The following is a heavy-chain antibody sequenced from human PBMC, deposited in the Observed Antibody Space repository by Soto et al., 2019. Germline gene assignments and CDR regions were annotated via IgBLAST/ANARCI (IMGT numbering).Heavy chain of an antibody. V-gene: IGHV3-13*01. J-gene: IGHJ4*02. CDR3: ARGGMYSSGWGYYFDY. Sequence: GGSLRLSCAASGFTFSSYDMHWVRQATGKGLEWVSAIGTAGDTYYPGSVKGRFTISRENAKNSLYLQMNSLRAGDTAVYYCARGGMYSSGWGYYFDYWGQGTLVTVSS. D-gene: IGHD6-19*01. CDR2: IGTAGDT. CDR1: GFTFSSYD.